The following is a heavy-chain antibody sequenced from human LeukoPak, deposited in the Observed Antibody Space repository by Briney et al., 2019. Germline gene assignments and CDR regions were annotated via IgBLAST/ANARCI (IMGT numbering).Heavy chain of an antibody. CDR3: AREGTSGGLNWLDP. CDR1: GGSISSYY. Sequence: SETLSLTCTVSGGSISSYYWSWIRQPAGKGLEWVGRIYTSGSTNYNPSLKSRVTMSVDTSKNQFSLRLSSVNAADTAVYFCAREGTSGGLNWLDPWGQGTLVTVSS. D-gene: IGHD3-10*01. V-gene: IGHV4-4*07. J-gene: IGHJ5*02. CDR2: IYTSGST.